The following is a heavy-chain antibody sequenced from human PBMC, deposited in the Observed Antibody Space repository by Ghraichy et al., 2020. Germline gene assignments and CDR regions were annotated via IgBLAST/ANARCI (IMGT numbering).Heavy chain of an antibody. CDR3: ARGITMVRGLNHASGVSY. Sequence: ASVKVSCKASGYTFTSYDINWVRQATGQGLEWMGWMNPNSGNTGYAQKFQGRVTMTRNTSISTAYMELSSLRSEDTAVYYCARGITMVRGLNHASGVSYWGQGTLVTVSS. D-gene: IGHD3-10*01. CDR2: MNPNSGNT. J-gene: IGHJ4*02. V-gene: IGHV1-8*01. CDR1: GYTFTSYD.